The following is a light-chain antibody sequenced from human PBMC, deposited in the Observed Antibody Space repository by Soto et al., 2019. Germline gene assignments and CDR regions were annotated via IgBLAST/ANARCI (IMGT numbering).Light chain of an antibody. CDR3: QQSYSTPDT. J-gene: IGKJ5*01. Sequence: DIQMTQSPASLSASVGDRVIITCRASQSISSYLNWYQQKPGKAPKLLIYATSSLQSRVPSRFSGSGSGTDFTLTISSLQPEDFATYYGQQSYSTPDTFGQGTRLDTK. CDR1: QSISSY. CDR2: ATS. V-gene: IGKV1-39*01.